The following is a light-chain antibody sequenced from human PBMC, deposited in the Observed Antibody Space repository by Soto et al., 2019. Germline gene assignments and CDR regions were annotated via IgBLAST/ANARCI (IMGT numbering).Light chain of an antibody. J-gene: IGKJ1*01. Sequence: VLTKSPGTLSLSPRERATLSCRASQSVSNNYLAWYQQKPGQAPRLLIYGASNRATGIPDRFSGSGSGTDFTLTISRLEPEDFAVYYCQQYGSSGTFGQGTKVDIK. V-gene: IGKV3-20*01. CDR1: QSVSNNY. CDR2: GAS. CDR3: QQYGSSGT.